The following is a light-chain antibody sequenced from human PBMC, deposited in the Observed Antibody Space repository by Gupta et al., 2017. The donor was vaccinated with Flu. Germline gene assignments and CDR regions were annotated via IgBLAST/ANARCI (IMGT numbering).Light chain of an antibody. J-gene: IGKJ1*01. V-gene: IGKV4-1*01. CDR1: QSVLYSSNNKNY. CDR2: WAS. Sequence: NCKSSQSVLYSSNNKNYLAWYQQKPGQPPKRLIYWASTRESGVPDRFSGSRSGTDFTLTISSLQAEDVAVYYCQQYYSTPWTFGQGTKVEIK. CDR3: QQYYSTPWT.